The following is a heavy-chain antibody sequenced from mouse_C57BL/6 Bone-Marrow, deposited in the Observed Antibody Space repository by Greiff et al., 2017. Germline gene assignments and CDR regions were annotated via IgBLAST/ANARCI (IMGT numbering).Heavy chain of an antibody. D-gene: IGHD4-1*01. CDR3: ARENWGENFDV. CDR2: IYPGGGYT. J-gene: IGHJ1*03. CDR1: GYTFTNYW. V-gene: IGHV1-63*01. Sequence: QVQLQQSGAELVRPGTSVKMSCKASGYTFTNYWIGWAKQRPGHGLEWIGDIYPGGGYTNYNEKFKGKATLTADKSSSTAYMQFSSLTSEDSAIYYCARENWGENFDVWGTGTTVTVSS.